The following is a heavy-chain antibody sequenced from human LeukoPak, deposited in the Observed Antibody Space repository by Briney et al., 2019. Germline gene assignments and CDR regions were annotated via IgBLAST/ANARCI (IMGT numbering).Heavy chain of an antibody. Sequence: PGGSLRLSCETSGFNFDRYTIHWVRQAPGKGLEWVSLAGWAGGTTFYSDSVRGRFTISRDNSKNTLYLQMNSLRAEDTAVYYCAKDWGIAAAGSLFDYWGQGTLVTVSS. V-gene: IGHV3-43*01. CDR3: AKDWGIAAAGSLFDY. CDR1: GFNFDRYT. J-gene: IGHJ4*02. CDR2: AGWAGGTT. D-gene: IGHD6-13*01.